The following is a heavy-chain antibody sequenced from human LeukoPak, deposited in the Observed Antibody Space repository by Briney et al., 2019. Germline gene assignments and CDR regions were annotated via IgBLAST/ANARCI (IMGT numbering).Heavy chain of an antibody. Sequence: GGSLRLSCAASGFTFSSYWMSWVRQAPGKGLEWVANIKQDGSEKYYVDSVKGRFTISRDNSKNTLYLQMNSLRAEDTAVYYCAKDLMATNRIELDYWGQGTLVTVSS. CDR3: AKDLMATNRIELDY. J-gene: IGHJ4*02. CDR2: IKQDGSEK. D-gene: IGHD5-12*01. V-gene: IGHV3-7*03. CDR1: GFTFSSYW.